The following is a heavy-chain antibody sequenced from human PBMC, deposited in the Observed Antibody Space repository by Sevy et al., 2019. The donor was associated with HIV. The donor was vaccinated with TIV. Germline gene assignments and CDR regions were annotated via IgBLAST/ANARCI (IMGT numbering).Heavy chain of an antibody. J-gene: IGHJ4*02. CDR3: VRAIAADGSF. Sequence: GGYLRLSCVASGFTLNSYWMSWVRQAPGKGLEWMANIKQDGTVKYYVDSVKGRFTISRDNARNSLYLQMNSLRVEDTALYYCVRAIAADGSFWGQGTLVTVSS. V-gene: IGHV3-7*01. CDR1: GFTLNSYW. D-gene: IGHD6-13*01. CDR2: IKQDGTVK.